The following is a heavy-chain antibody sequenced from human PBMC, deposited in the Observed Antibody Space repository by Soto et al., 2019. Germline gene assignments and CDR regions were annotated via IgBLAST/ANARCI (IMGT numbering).Heavy chain of an antibody. J-gene: IGHJ4*02. CDR3: TKSADSAGWGVDF. Sequence: EVQLVESGGGLVQPGGSLRLSCVASGFMFDSYAMNWVRQAPGKGLEWVSNISPGGDRRYYAESLKGRITISRENTRNSQSLQMNIISDEDTAVYYCTKSADSAGWGVDFWGQGTLDTVSS. D-gene: IGHD6-19*01. CDR1: GFMFDSYA. V-gene: IGHV3-23*04. CDR2: ISPGGDRR.